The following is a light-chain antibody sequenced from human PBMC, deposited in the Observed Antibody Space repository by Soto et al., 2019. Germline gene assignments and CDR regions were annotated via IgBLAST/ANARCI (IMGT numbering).Light chain of an antibody. V-gene: IGLV2-14*01. Sequence: QSALTQPASVSGSPGQSITISCTGTSSDVGGYNYVSWDQQHTGKSPKLMIYDVSNRPSGVSTRFSGTKSGNTASLTISGLQAEDEADYYCSSYTSSSTLLYVFGTGNKVTVL. CDR1: SSDVGGYNY. J-gene: IGLJ1*01. CDR3: SSYTSSSTLLYV. CDR2: DVS.